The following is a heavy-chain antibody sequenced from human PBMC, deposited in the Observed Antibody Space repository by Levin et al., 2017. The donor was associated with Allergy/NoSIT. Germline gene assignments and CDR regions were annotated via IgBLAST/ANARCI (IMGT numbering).Heavy chain of an antibody. Sequence: RSGGSLRLSCAASGFTFSDYYMSWIRQLPGKGLEWIAYISSSGSPGTTIFYADSVKGRFTISRDNAKNSMYLQMNSLRAEDTAVYYCARDSLVYNGMDVWGQGTTVTVSS. V-gene: IGHV3-11*01. CDR2: ISSSGSPGTTI. J-gene: IGHJ6*02. CDR3: ARDSLVYNGMDV. D-gene: IGHD2-8*02. CDR1: GFTFSDYY.